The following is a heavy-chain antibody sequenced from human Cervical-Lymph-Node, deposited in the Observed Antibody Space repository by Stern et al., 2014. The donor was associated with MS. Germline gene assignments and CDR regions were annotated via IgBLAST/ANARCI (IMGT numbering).Heavy chain of an antibody. CDR3: ARDRRAFLHY. Sequence: EVQLVESGGRLVQPGGSLRLSCVASGLSFGTSWMSWVRQAPGRGLEWVANIRQDGREEFYVDSVKGRFTISRDNAKNSLYLQMNSLTVADTAVYYCARDRRAFLHYWGQGTHVAVSS. J-gene: IGHJ4*02. CDR2: IRQDGREE. CDR1: GLSFGTSW. V-gene: IGHV3-7*01. D-gene: IGHD2/OR15-2a*01.